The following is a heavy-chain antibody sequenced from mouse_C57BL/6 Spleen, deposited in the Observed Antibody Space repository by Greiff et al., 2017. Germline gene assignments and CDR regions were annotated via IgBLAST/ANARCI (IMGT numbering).Heavy chain of an antibody. CDR3: ARQDYGSSHWYFDV. D-gene: IGHD1-1*01. CDR2: ISNLAYSI. V-gene: IGHV5-15*01. J-gene: IGHJ1*03. Sequence: DVMLVESGGGLVQPGGSLKLSCAASGFTFSDYGMAWVRQAPRKGPEWVAFISNLAYSIYYADTVTGRFTISRENAKNTLYLEMSSLRSEDTAMYYCARQDYGSSHWYFDVWGTGTTVTVSS. CDR1: GFTFSDYG.